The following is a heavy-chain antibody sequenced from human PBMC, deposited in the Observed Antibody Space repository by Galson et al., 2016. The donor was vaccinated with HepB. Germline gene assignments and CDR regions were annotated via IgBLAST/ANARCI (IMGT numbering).Heavy chain of an antibody. CDR1: GFPFSSKW. J-gene: IGHJ6*02. CDR3: ARDSGWEDYYGMDV. D-gene: IGHD6-19*01. CDR2: INGDGTRT. V-gene: IGHV3-74*01. Sequence: SLRLSCAASGFPFSSKWMHWVRQAPGKGLVWVSRINGDGTRTNYADSVRGRFSISRDNAKNTLYLRMNSLRAEDTALYYCARDSGWEDYYGMDVWGQGTTVIVSS.